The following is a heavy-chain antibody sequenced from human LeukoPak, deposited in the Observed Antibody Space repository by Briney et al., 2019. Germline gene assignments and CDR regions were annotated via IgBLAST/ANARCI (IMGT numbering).Heavy chain of an antibody. CDR3: ARAKRSGYREFGGFDY. V-gene: IGHV6-1*01. Sequence: SQTLSLICAISGDSVSSNSAAWNWIRQSPSTGLEWLGRTYYRSKWYNDYAVSVKSRITINPDTSKNQFSLQLNSVTPEDTAVYYCARAKRSGYREFGGFDYWGQGTLVTVSS. CDR1: GDSVSSNSAA. CDR2: TYYRSKWYN. D-gene: IGHD3-3*01. J-gene: IGHJ4*02.